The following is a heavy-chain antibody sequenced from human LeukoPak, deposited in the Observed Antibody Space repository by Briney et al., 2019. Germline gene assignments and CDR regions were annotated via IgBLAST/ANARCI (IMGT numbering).Heavy chain of an antibody. J-gene: IGHJ4*02. CDR2: IKSKNVGGTT. CDR1: GFSVGTAG. CDR3: ITEYYGSAMY. D-gene: IGHD3-10*01. Sequence: PGGALRISCAASGFSVGTAGMSWVRETPGDGLQWVGRIKSKNVGGTTEFTAPVKGRFTISRDDSKNTVYLQMNSLRTEDTAVYYCITEYYGSAMYWGQGALVTVSS. V-gene: IGHV3-15*01.